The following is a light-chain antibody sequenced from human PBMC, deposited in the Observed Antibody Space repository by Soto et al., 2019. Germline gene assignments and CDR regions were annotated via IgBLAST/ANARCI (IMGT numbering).Light chain of an antibody. CDR2: AVS. CDR3: SPYAANPNLV. CDR1: SSDVGGYNY. Sequence: QSVLTQPPSASGSLGQSVTISCTGTSSDVGGYNYVSWYQQHPGKAPKLIIYAVSNRSSEVPGRFSGSKSGNTASLTVSGLQAEDEADYFCSPYAANPNLVFGTGPKVPAL. V-gene: IGLV2-8*01. J-gene: IGLJ1*01.